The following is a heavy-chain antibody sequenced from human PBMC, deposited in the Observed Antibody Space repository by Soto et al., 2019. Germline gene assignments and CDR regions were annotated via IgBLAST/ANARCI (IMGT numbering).Heavy chain of an antibody. CDR2: INHSGST. V-gene: IGHV4-34*01. J-gene: IGHJ5*02. D-gene: IGHD6-6*01. CDR1: GGSFSGYY. CDR3: ARGMGGTIAARPLNWFDP. Sequence: QVQLQQWGAGLLKPSETLSLTCAVYGGSFSGYYWSWIRQPPGKGLEWSGEINHSGSTNYNPSLKSRVTISVDTSKNQFSLKLSSVTAADTAVYYCARGMGGTIAARPLNWFDPWGQGTLVTVSS.